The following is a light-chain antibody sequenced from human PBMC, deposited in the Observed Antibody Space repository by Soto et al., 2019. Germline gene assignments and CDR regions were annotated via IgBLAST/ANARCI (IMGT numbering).Light chain of an antibody. CDR3: QQSYSTPPYT. V-gene: IGKV1-39*01. CDR2: ATS. Sequence: DIQMTQSPSSLSASVGDRVTITCRASQSISSYLNWYQQKPGKAPKLLIYATSSLQSGVPSRFSGSGSGTDFTVTISSLQHEDFATYDCQQSYSTPPYTVGQGTKLEIK. J-gene: IGKJ2*01. CDR1: QSISSY.